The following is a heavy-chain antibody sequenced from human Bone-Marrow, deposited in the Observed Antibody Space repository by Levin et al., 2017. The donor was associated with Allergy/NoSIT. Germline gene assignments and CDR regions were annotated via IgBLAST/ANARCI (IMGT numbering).Heavy chain of an antibody. CDR2: MSYDGSNK. Sequence: LTGGSLRLSCAASGFTFSSYGMHWVRQVSGKGLEWVAAMSYDGSNKDYADSVRGRFTISRDNSKNTLYLQMNSLRAEDTAVYHCAKASTSSGSYYHGFDIWGQGTMVTVSS. CDR3: AKASTSSGSYYHGFDI. V-gene: IGHV3-30*18. CDR1: GFTFSSYG. D-gene: IGHD1-26*01. J-gene: IGHJ3*02.